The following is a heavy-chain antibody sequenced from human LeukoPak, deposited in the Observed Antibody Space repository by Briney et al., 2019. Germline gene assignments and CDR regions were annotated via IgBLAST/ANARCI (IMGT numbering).Heavy chain of an antibody. V-gene: IGHV3-66*04. J-gene: IGHJ4*02. D-gene: IGHD3-22*01. CDR2: IYDGSST. CDR1: GFTVSSNS. Sequence: PGGSLRLSCAASGFTVSSNSMSWVRQAPGKGLEWVSVIYDGSSTYHTDSVKGRFSISRDNSKNTVYLQMNSLRAEDTAVYYCAKRTSGNSGYDFWGQGTLVTVSS. CDR3: AKRTSGNSGYDF.